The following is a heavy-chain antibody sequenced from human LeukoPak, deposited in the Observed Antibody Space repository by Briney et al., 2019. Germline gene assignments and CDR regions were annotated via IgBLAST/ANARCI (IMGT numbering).Heavy chain of an antibody. CDR1: GFTFSSYS. CDR2: ISSSSSYI. V-gene: IGHV3-21*01. CDR3: ARDDLGYCSSTSCYGDDY. J-gene: IGHJ4*02. Sequence: GSLRLSCAASGFTFSSYSMNWVRQAPGKGLEWVSSISSSSSYIYYADSMKGRFTISRDNAKNSLYLQMNSLRAEDTAVYYCARDDLGYCSSTSCYGDDYWGQGTLVTVSS. D-gene: IGHD2-2*01.